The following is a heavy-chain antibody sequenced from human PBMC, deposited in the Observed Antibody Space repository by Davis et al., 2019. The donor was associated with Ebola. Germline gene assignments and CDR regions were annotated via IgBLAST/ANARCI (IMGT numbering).Heavy chain of an antibody. Sequence: GESLKISCAASGFTFSSYSMHWVRQAPGKGLVWVSRINSDGSSTSYADSVKGRFTISRDNAKNTLYLQMNSLRAEDTAVYYCAKALYSGRNWYYFDYWGQGTLVTVSS. CDR3: AKALYSGRNWYYFDY. J-gene: IGHJ4*02. D-gene: IGHD1-26*01. CDR2: INSDGSST. V-gene: IGHV3-74*01. CDR1: GFTFSSYS.